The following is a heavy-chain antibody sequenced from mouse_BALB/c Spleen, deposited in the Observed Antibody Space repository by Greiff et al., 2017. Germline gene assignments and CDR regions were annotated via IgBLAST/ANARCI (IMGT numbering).Heavy chain of an antibody. J-gene: IGHJ3*01. CDR1: GFTFSSFG. V-gene: IGHV5-17*02. D-gene: IGHD1-1*01. CDR2: ISSGSSTI. Sequence: EVKVVESGGGLVQPGGSRKLSCAASGFTFSSFGMHWVRQAPEKGLEWVAYISSGSSTIYYADTVKGRFTISRDNPKNTLFLQMTSLRSEDTAMYYCARGRDYGPTWFAYWGQGTLVTVSA. CDR3: ARGRDYGPTWFAY.